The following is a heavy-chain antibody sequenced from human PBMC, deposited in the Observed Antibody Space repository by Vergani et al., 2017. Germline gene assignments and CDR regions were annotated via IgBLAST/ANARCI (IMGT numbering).Heavy chain of an antibody. V-gene: IGHV3-7*04. D-gene: IGHD2-15*01. Sequence: VQLVESGGGVVQPGGSLRLSCAASGVIFSRYWMSWVRQAPGKGLEWVANIKQDGTEKYYVDSVKGRFTISRDNSKNTLYLQMKSLRPEDTAVYYCAKEGGGYCSGGTCYPEYWGQGTLVIVSS. CDR3: AKEGGGYCSGGTCYPEY. J-gene: IGHJ4*02. CDR1: GVIFSRYW. CDR2: IKQDGTEK.